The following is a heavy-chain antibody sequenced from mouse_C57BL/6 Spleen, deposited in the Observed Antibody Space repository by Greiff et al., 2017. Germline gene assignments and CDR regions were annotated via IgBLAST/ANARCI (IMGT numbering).Heavy chain of an antibody. CDR2: IYPGSGST. D-gene: IGHD2-12*01. J-gene: IGHJ2*01. V-gene: IGHV1-55*01. Sequence: VQLQQPGAELVKPGASVKMSCKASGYTFTSYWITWVKQRPGQGLEWIGDIYPGSGSTNYNEKFKSKATLTVDKSSSTAYMQLSSLTSEDSAVYYCARGGDSYFYFDYWGQGTTLTVSS. CDR1: GYTFTSYW. CDR3: ARGGDSYFYFDY.